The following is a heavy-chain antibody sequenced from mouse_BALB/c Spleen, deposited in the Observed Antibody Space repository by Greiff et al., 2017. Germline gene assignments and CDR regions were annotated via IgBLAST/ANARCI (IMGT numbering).Heavy chain of an antibody. Sequence: DVQLVESGGGLVKPGGSLKLSCAASGFTFSSYAMSWVRQTPEKRLEWVASISSGGSTYYPDSVKGRFTISRDNARNILYLQMSSLRSEDTAMYYCADSTMITPFAYWGQGTLVTVSA. J-gene: IGHJ3*01. CDR1: GFTFSSYA. CDR3: ADSTMITPFAY. CDR2: ISSGGST. D-gene: IGHD2-4*01. V-gene: IGHV5-6-5*01.